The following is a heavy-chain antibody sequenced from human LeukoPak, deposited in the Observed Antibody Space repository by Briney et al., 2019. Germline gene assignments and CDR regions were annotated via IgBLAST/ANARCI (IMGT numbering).Heavy chain of an antibody. V-gene: IGHV3-23*01. CDR2: ISGSGGST. D-gene: IGHD2-15*01. J-gene: IGHJ4*02. CDR3: AKLPVAATPEYYFDY. CDR1: GFTFSSYA. Sequence: GGSLRLSCAASGFTFSSYAMSWVRQAPGKGLEWVSAISGSGGSTYYADTVKGRLTISRDNSKNTLYLQMTSLRAEDTAVYYCAKLPVAATPEYYFDYWGQGTLVTVSS.